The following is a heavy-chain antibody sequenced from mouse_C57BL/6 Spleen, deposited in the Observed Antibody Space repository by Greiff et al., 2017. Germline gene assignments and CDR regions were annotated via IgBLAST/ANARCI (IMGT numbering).Heavy chain of an antibody. CDR3: ARNHYYDYEGDYAMDY. CDR2: IDPSDSET. D-gene: IGHD2-4*01. Sequence: QVQLQQPGAELVRPGSSVKLSCKASGYTFTSYWMHWVKQRPIQGLEWIGNIDPSDSETHYNQKFKDKATLTVDKSSSTAYMQLSSLTSEDSAVYYCARNHYYDYEGDYAMDYWGQGTSVTVSS. V-gene: IGHV1-52*01. J-gene: IGHJ4*01. CDR1: GYTFTSYW.